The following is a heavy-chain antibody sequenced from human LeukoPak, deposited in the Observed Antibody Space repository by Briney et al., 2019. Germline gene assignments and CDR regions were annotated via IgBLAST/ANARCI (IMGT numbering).Heavy chain of an antibody. CDR3: ARELYSSSYPRLATV. J-gene: IGHJ4*02. V-gene: IGHV1-69*13. CDR1: GYTFTDYY. CDR2: IIPIFGTA. Sequence: GASVKVSCKASGYTFTDYYIHWVRQAPGQGLEWMGGIIPIFGTANYAQKFQGRVTITADESTSTAYMELSSLRSEDTAVYYCARELYSSSYPRLATVWGQGTLVTVSS. D-gene: IGHD6-6*01.